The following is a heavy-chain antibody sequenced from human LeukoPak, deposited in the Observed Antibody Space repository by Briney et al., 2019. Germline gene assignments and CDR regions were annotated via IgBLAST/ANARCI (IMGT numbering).Heavy chain of an antibody. CDR3: ARDRGYYYDSRGYSSGYYGMDV. CDR2: IDQYGGQQ. J-gene: IGHJ6*02. Sequence: PGGSLRLSCAASGFTFSVYWMTWVRQAPGKGLEWVATIDQYGGQQYYVDSVKGRFTISRDNSKNTLYLQMNSLRAEDTAVYYCARDRGYYYDSRGYSSGYYGMDVWGQGTTVTVSS. CDR1: GFTFSVYW. D-gene: IGHD3-22*01. V-gene: IGHV3-7*01.